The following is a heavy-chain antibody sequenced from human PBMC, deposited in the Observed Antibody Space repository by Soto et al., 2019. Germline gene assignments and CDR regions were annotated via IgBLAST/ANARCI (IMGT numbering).Heavy chain of an antibody. J-gene: IGHJ4*02. V-gene: IGHV1-46*01. Sequence: QVQLVQSGAEVKKPGASVKVSCKAAGYSFTSYEMHWVRQAPGQGLEWMGVINTSGGSTRYAQKFQGRVTMTRDTSSSTVFMEMSSPRSEDTAVYYCVNFIGVHGTDFWGQGTLVSVSS. CDR1: GYSFTSYE. CDR3: VNFIGVHGTDF. D-gene: IGHD2-2*01. CDR2: INTSGGST.